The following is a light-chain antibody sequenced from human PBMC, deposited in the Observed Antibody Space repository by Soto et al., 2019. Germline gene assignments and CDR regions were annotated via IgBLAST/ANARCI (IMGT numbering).Light chain of an antibody. Sequence: QSVLTQPPSVSAAPGQKVTLSCSGSSANIGSNYVSWYQQVPGTAPKLLIYEDHKRPSEIPDRFSGSKSGTSATLGITGLQNGDEANYYCGSWDSSLSAGVFGGGTKVTVL. V-gene: IGLV1-51*02. J-gene: IGLJ3*02. CDR3: GSWDSSLSAGV. CDR1: SANIGSNY. CDR2: EDH.